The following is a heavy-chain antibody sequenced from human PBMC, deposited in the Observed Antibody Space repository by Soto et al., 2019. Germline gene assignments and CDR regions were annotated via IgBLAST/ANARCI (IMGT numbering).Heavy chain of an antibody. J-gene: IGHJ4*02. CDR1: GGSFSGYY. CDR3: ARGRIVATILDY. V-gene: IGHV4-34*01. D-gene: IGHD5-12*01. Sequence: PSETLSLTCAVYGGSFSGYYWSWIRQPPGKGLEWIGEINHRGSTKYNPSLKSRVTISVDTSKNQLYIKLRTVTAADTVVYYCARGRIVATILDYWGQGTLVTVSS. CDR2: INHRGST.